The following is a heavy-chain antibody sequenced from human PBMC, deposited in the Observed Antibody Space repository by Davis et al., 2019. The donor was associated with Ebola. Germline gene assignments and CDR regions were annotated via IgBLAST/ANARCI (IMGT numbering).Heavy chain of an antibody. D-gene: IGHD3-3*01. V-gene: IGHV3-30*02. J-gene: IGHJ4*02. CDR3: AKDAARGYDFWSGYYNKWEFDY. Sequence: PGGSLRLSCAASGFTFSSYGMHWVRQAPGKGLEWVAFIRYDGSNKYYADSVKGRFTISRDNSKNTLYLQMNSLRAEDTAVYYCAKDAARGYDFWSGYYNKWEFDYWGQGTLVTVSS. CDR1: GFTFSSYG. CDR2: IRYDGSNK.